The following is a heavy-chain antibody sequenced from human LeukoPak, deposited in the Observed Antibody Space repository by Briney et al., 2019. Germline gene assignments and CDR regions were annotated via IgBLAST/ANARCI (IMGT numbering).Heavy chain of an antibody. J-gene: IGHJ5*02. CDR3: ARDLRSYDFWSGYLNWFDP. CDR2: IYTSGST. Sequence: PSQTLSLTCTVSGGSISSGSYYWSWIRQPAGKGLEWIGRIYTSGSTNYNPSLKSRVTISVDTSKNQFSLKLSSVTAADTAVYYCARDLRSYDFWSGYLNWFDPWGQGTLVTVSS. CDR1: GGSISSGSYY. D-gene: IGHD3-3*01. V-gene: IGHV4-61*02.